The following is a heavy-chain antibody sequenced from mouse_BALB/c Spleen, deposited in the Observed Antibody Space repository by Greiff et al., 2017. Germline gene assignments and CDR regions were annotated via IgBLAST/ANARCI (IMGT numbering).Heavy chain of an antibody. V-gene: IGHV1S81*02. CDR3: TRDGNYDYYAMDY. Sequence: QVHVKQSGAELVKPGASVKLSCKASGYTFTSYYMYWVKQRPGQGLEWIGEINPSNGGTNFNEKFKSKATLTVDKSSSTAYMQLSSLTSEDSAVYYCTRDGNYDYYAMDYWGQGTSVTVSS. J-gene: IGHJ4*01. CDR1: GYTFTSYY. D-gene: IGHD2-1*01. CDR2: INPSNGGT.